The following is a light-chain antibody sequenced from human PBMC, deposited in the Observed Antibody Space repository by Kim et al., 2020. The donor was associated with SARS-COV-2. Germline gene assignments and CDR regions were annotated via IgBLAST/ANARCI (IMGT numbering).Light chain of an antibody. CDR3: QQYDDRSPIT. Sequence: SGGDRVTITCQASHDISKYLYWHQQRPGKAPNILIYDASSLETGVPSRFSGGGSGTYFTITISSLQPEDIATYYCQQYDDRSPITFGQGTRLEIK. J-gene: IGKJ5*01. CDR1: HDISKY. CDR2: DAS. V-gene: IGKV1-33*01.